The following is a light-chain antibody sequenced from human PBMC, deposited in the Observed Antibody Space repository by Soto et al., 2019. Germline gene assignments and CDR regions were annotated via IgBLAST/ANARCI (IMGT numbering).Light chain of an antibody. CDR1: QSVGSNY. CDR2: GAS. Sequence: EIVLTQSPGTLSLSPGERATLYCRASQSVGSNYLAWYQQKPGQAPRVLIYGASSRATGIPDRFSGSGSGAVFTLTISRLEPEDFAVYYCQQYTTSPFTFGPGNKVDIK. CDR3: QQYTTSPFT. V-gene: IGKV3-20*01. J-gene: IGKJ3*01.